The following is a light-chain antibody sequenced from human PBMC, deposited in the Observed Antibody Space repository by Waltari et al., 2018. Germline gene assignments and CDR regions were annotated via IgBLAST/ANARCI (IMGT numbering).Light chain of an antibody. CDR2: DAS. V-gene: IGKV3-20*01. Sequence: EIVLTQSPGTLSLSPGEIATLAGRASQSVGRSLAWYQQKPGQAPSLLIYDASRRATGIPDRFSGSGSGTDFSLTISTLEPEDFAVYYCQHYVRLPATFGQGTKVEI. CDR1: QSVGRS. J-gene: IGKJ1*01. CDR3: QHYVRLPAT.